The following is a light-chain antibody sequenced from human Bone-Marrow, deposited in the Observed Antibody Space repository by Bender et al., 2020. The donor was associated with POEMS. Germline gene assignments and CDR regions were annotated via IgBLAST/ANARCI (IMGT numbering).Light chain of an antibody. J-gene: IGLJ3*02. CDR2: RNN. CDR3: QSYDNSLGGWV. CDR1: SSNIGRNF. V-gene: IGLV1-47*01. Sequence: QSVLTQPPSASGTPGQRVTISCSGSSSNIGRNFVYWYQQLPGTAPKLLIYRNNQRPSGVPDRFSGSKSGTSASLAITGLQAEDEGDYYCQSYDNSLGGWVFGGGTKLTVL.